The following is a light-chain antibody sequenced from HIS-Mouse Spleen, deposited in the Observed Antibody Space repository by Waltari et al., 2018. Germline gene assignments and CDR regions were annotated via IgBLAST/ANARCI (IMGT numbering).Light chain of an antibody. CDR2: EGS. V-gene: IGLV2-23*01. CDR3: CSSEGSSNFVV. Sequence: QSARTQPASVSGSPGQSITISCTGTSSDVGIYNLVSWYQQHPRKDPQLMIYEGSKRPSGVADRFSGSKSGNTASLTICGLQAEDEADYYCCSSEGSSNFVVFGGGTKLTVL. J-gene: IGLJ2*01. CDR1: SSDVGIYNL.